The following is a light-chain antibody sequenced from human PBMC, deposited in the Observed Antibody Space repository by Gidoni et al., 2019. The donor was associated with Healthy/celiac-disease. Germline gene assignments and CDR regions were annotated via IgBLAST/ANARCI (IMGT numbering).Light chain of an antibody. V-gene: IGLV3-25*03. CDR3: QSADSSGTYRV. Sequence: SYELTQPPSVSVSPGQTARITCSGDALPKQYAYWYQQKQGQAPVLVIYKDSERPSGIPARFSGSSSGTTVTLTISGVQAEDEADYYCQSADSSGTYRVFGGGTKLTVL. CDR2: KDS. CDR1: ALPKQY. J-gene: IGLJ3*02.